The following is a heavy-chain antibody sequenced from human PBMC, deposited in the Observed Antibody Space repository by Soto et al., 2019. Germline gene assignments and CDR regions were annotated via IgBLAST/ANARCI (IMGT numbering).Heavy chain of an antibody. V-gene: IGHV3-23*01. D-gene: IGHD3-10*01. CDR2: FRTSGDGGTT. CDR3: AKKVNSGPGSQYFDY. CDR1: GFTFSSYS. J-gene: IGHJ4*02. Sequence: LRLSCAASGFTFSSYSMSWVRQAPGKGLEWVSGFRTSGDGGTTYYADSVKGRFTISRDNPKNMLFLQMNSLRAEDTAIYYCAKKVNSGPGSQYFDYWGQGTLVTVSS.